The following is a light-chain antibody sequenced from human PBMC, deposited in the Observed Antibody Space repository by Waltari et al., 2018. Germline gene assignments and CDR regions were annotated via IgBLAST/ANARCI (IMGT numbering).Light chain of an antibody. V-gene: IGLV2-14*03. CDR3: TSFRSGASWL. CDR2: DVN. J-gene: IGLJ3*02. Sequence: WFQHHPGKAPKLIIHDVNKRPSGVSSRFSASKSDNTASLTISGLQAEDEANYYCTSFRSGASWLFGGGTTLTVL.